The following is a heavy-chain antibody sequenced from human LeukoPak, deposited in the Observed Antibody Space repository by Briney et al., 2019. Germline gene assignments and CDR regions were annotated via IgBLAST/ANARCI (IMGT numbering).Heavy chain of an antibody. Sequence: PGGSLRLSSAAYGFTFSSYSMNWDRQAPGKGLEWVSSISSSSSYIYYADSVKGRFTISRDNAKNSLYNKMNSLRAENTAGYYCARVADTWGQGTLVTVSS. CDR2: ISSSSSYI. CDR3: ARVADT. J-gene: IGHJ5*02. V-gene: IGHV3-21*01. CDR1: GFTFSSYS.